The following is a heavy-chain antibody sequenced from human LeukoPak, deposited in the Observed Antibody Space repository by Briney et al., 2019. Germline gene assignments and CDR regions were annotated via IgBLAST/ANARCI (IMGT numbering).Heavy chain of an antibody. Sequence: SETLSLTCTVSGGAISSYYWSWIRQPPGKGLEWIGYIYYSGSTNYNPSLKSRVTISVDTSKNQFSLKLSSVTAADTAVYYCARTTVTFDYWGQGTLVTVSS. CDR2: IYYSGST. CDR3: ARTTVTFDY. V-gene: IGHV4-59*01. D-gene: IGHD4-11*01. J-gene: IGHJ4*02. CDR1: GGAISSYY.